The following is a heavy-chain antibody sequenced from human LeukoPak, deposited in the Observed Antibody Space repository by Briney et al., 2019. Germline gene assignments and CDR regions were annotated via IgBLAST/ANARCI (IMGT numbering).Heavy chain of an antibody. J-gene: IGHJ4*02. V-gene: IGHV3-23*01. CDR2: ISDGGGAT. Sequence: GGSLRLSCAASGFTLSSYAMTWVRQAPGKGLEWVSGISDGGGATYYADSVKGRFTLSRDSSKNTLYLQMNSLRADDTAVYYCAGAFSGWSPKFWGQGTLVTVSS. CDR3: AGAFSGWSPKF. CDR1: GFTLSSYA. D-gene: IGHD6-19*01.